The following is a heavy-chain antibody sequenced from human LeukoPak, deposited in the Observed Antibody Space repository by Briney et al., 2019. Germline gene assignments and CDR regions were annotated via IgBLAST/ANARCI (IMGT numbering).Heavy chain of an antibody. J-gene: IGHJ4*02. CDR3: ARTGLGLYSFDY. Sequence: PGGSLRLSCAASGFTFSSYSMNWVRQAPGKGLEWISYITGSLNSIHYADSVKGRFTISRDNAKNSVYLQMNGLRLDDTAVYYCARTGLGLYSFDYWGQGIQVTISS. CDR2: ITGSLNSI. V-gene: IGHV3-48*01. D-gene: IGHD3/OR15-3a*01. CDR1: GFTFSSYS.